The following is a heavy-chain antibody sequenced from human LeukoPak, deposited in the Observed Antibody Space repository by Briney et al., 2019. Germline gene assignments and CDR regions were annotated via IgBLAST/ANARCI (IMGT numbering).Heavy chain of an antibody. CDR1: GYTFTSNY. J-gene: IGHJ3*02. CDR2: INPSGGSA. CDR3: ARFMRGDAFDI. V-gene: IGHV1-46*01. D-gene: IGHD3-16*01. Sequence: EASVKVSCKASGYTFTSNYVHWVRQAPGQGLEWMGIINPSGGSANYAQKLQGRVTMTTDTSTSTAYMELRSLRSDDTAVYYCARFMRGDAFDIWGQGTMVTVSS.